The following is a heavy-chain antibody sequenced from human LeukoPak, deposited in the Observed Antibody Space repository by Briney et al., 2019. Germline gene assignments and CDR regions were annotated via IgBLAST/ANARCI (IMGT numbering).Heavy chain of an antibody. D-gene: IGHD3-10*01. V-gene: IGHV3-48*03. CDR1: GFTFSSYE. J-gene: IGHJ4*02. CDR2: ISSSGSTI. CDR3: ARLYYGSGSYYNEPSDY. Sequence: PGGSLRLSCAAFGFTFSSYEMNWVRQAPGKGLEWVSYISSSGSTIYYADSVKGRFTISRDNAKNSLYLQMNSLRAEDTAVYYCARLYYGSGSYYNEPSDYWGQGTLVTVSS.